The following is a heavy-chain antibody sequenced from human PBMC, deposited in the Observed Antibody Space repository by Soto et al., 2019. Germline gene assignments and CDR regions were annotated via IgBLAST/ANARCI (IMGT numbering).Heavy chain of an antibody. Sequence: QVQLQQWGAGLLKPSETLSLTCAVYGGSFSGYYWSWIRQPPGKGLEWIGEINHSGSTNYNPSLKXPVXIXEDTSKNQFSLKLSSVTAADTAVSYCARGGHSGYPFWGQGTLVTVSS. CDR3: ARGGHSGYPF. CDR1: GGSFSGYY. J-gene: IGHJ4*02. CDR2: INHSGST. V-gene: IGHV4-34*01. D-gene: IGHD5-12*01.